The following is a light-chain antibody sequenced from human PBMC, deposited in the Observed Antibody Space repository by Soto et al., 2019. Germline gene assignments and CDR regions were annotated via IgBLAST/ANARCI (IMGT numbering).Light chain of an antibody. CDR2: SHN. CDR1: SSNIGSNT. Sequence: QSVLTQPPSASGTPGQRVTISGSGSSSNIGSNTVNWYQQLPGTAPKVLIYSHNQRPSGVPDRFSGSKSGTSASLAISGLQSDDEADYYCAAWDDSLNGVVFGGGTKVTVL. V-gene: IGLV1-44*01. CDR3: AAWDDSLNGVV. J-gene: IGLJ2*01.